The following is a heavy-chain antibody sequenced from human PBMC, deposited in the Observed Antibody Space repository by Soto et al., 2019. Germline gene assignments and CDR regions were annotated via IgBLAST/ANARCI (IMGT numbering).Heavy chain of an antibody. CDR2: IYYSGST. CDR1: GDSISSYY. D-gene: IGHD7-27*01. CDR3: ARDRGWGFDY. Sequence: SETLSLTCTVSGDSISSYYWSWIRQPPGKGLEWIGYIYYSGSTNYNPSLKSRVTISVDTSKNQFSLKLSSVTAADTAVYYCARDRGWGFDYWGQGTPVTVSS. J-gene: IGHJ4*02. V-gene: IGHV4-59*01.